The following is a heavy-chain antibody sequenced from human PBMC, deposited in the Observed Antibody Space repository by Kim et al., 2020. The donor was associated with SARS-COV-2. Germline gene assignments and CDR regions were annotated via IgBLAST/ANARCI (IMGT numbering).Heavy chain of an antibody. V-gene: IGHV4-34*01. J-gene: IGHJ5*02. D-gene: IGHD6-13*01. CDR2: T. Sequence: TNYNPSLKSRVTISVDTSKNQFSLKLSSVTAADTAVYYCARASSSRSFDPWGQGTLVTVSS. CDR3: ARASSSRSFDP.